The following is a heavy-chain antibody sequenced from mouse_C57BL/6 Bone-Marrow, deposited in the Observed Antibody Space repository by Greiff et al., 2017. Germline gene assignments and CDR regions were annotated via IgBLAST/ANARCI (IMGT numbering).Heavy chain of an antibody. CDR1: GFTFSDYG. J-gene: IGHJ2*01. D-gene: IGHD1-1*01. CDR2: ISSGSSTI. CDR3: ARTTVVATENYYAMDY. V-gene: IGHV5-17*01. Sequence: EVQLVESGGGLVKPGGSLKLSCAASGFTFSDYGMHWVRQAPEKGLEWVAYISSGSSTIYYADTVKGRFTISRDNAKNTLFLQMTSLRSEDTAMYYCARTTVVATENYYAMDYWGQGTTLTVSS.